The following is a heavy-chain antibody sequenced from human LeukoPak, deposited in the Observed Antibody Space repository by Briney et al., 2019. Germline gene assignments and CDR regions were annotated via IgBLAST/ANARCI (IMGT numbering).Heavy chain of an antibody. Sequence: GGFLRLSCAASGFTVSSNYMSWVRQAPGKGLEWVSVIYSGGSTYYADSVKGRFTISRDNSKNTLYLQMNSLRAEDTAVYYCASSLSGDFWSGYYNYYSMDVWGQGTTVTVSS. CDR3: ASSLSGDFWSGYYNYYSMDV. CDR1: GFTVSSNY. J-gene: IGHJ6*02. CDR2: IYSGGST. D-gene: IGHD3-3*01. V-gene: IGHV3-53*01.